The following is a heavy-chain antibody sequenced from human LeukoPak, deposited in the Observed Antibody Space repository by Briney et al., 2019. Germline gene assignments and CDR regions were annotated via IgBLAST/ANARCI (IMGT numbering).Heavy chain of an antibody. CDR1: GYPFTSYG. D-gene: IGHD2-2*01. Sequence: GASVKVSCKASGYPFTSYGISWVRQAPGQGLGWMGWINAYNGNTNYAQKLQDRVTMTTDTSTSTAYMELRSLRSDDTAVYYCARDRYVVPAAIPPYYYYGMDVWGQGTTVTVSS. CDR3: ARDRYVVPAAIPPYYYYGMDV. J-gene: IGHJ6*02. CDR2: INAYNGNT. V-gene: IGHV1-18*01.